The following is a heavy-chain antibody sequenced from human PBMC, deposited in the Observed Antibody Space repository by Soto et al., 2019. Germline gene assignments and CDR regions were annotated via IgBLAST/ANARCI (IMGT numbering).Heavy chain of an antibody. CDR3: ARSVEWLASFDY. V-gene: IGHV1-8*01. Sequence: QVQLVQSGAEVKKPGASVKVSCKAPGYTFTSYDINWVRQATGQGLEWMGWMNPNSGNTGYAQKFQGRVTMTRNTSKSTAYMELSSLRSEDPAVYYCARSVEWLASFDYWGQGTLVTVSS. CDR1: GYTFTSYD. CDR2: MNPNSGNT. D-gene: IGHD6-19*01. J-gene: IGHJ4*02.